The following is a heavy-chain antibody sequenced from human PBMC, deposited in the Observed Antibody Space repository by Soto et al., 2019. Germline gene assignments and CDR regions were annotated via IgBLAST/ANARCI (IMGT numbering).Heavy chain of an antibody. CDR2: TYYRSKWYT. V-gene: IGHV6-1*01. CDR3: ERGPGRLDY. Sequence: SQTLSLTCAISGDSVSSNSATWNWVRQSPSRGLEWLGRTYYRSKWYTAYAVSVRGRITINPDTSKNQFSLQLNSVTPEDTAVYYCERGPGRLDYWGQGILVTVSS. J-gene: IGHJ4*02. CDR1: GDSVSSNSAT. D-gene: IGHD2-15*01.